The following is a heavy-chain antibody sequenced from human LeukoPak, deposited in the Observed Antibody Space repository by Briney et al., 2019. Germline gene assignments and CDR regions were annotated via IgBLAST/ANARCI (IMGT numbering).Heavy chain of an antibody. V-gene: IGHV6-1*01. CDR1: GDSVSSNSAA. CDR2: TYYRSKWFN. D-gene: IGHD7-27*01. CDR3: ARRSNWGNVFDI. J-gene: IGHJ3*02. Sequence: SQTLSLTCAISGDSVSSNSAAWNWIRQSPLRGLEWLGRTYYRSKWFNDYAVSVQSRITINPDTSKNQFSLQLNSVAPEDTAVYYCARRSNWGNVFDIWGQGTMVTVSS.